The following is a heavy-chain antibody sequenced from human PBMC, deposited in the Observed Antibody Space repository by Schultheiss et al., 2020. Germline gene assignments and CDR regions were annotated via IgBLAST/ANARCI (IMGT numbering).Heavy chain of an antibody. CDR1: GFTFSDYY. V-gene: IGHV3-11*04. CDR3: VRDHLGFAY. CDR2: ISSSGSTI. Sequence: GGSLRLSCAASGFTFSDYYMSWIRQAPGKGLEWVSYISSSGSTIYYADSVRGRFTVSRDDSKKTLFLQMDSLRGNDTGVYYCVRDHLGFAYWGQGTQVTVSS. J-gene: IGHJ4*01.